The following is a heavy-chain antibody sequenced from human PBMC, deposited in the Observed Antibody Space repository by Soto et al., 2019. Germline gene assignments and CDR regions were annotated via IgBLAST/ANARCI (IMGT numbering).Heavy chain of an antibody. CDR3: ASSPLYGIDV. CDR1: GGSISSGSYY. J-gene: IGHJ6*02. V-gene: IGHV4-30-4*08. CDR2: SYYNGNT. Sequence: SETLSLTCSASGGSISSGSYYWGWLRQPPGKGWECSENSYYNGNTDYVTSRMSRPINTTDTSKNQLSLNVGAVNAADTAVYYCASSPLYGIDVWGQGTMVTVSS.